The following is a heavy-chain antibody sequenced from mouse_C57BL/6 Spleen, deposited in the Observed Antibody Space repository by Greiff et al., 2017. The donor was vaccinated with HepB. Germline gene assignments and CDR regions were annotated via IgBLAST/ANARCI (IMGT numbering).Heavy chain of an antibody. CDR1: GFTFSSYG. V-gene: IGHV5-6*01. CDR3: ARYSNSGYFDV. J-gene: IGHJ1*03. D-gene: IGHD2-5*01. CDR2: ISSGGSYT. Sequence: EVQLVESGGDLVKPGGSLKLSCAASGFTFSSYGMSWVRQTPDKRLEWVATISSGGSYTYYPDSVKGRFTISRDNAKNTLYLQMSSLKSEDTAMYYCARYSNSGYFDVWGTGTTVTVSS.